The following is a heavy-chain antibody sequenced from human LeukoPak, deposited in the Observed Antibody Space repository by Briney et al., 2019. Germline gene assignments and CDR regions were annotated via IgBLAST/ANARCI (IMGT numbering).Heavy chain of an antibody. CDR1: GGTFSSYA. Sequence: ASVKVSCKASGGTFSSYAISWVRQAPGQGLEWMGGIIPIFGTANYAQKFQGRVTITADESTSTAYMELSSLRSEDTAVYYCARTKKGGGDAFDIWGQGTMVTVSS. V-gene: IGHV1-69*13. D-gene: IGHD2-15*01. J-gene: IGHJ3*02. CDR2: IIPIFGTA. CDR3: ARTKKGGGDAFDI.